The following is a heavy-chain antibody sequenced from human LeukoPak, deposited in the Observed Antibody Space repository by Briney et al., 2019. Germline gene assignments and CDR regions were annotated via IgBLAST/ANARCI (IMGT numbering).Heavy chain of an antibody. Sequence: PVGSLRLSCAASGFTFSSYSMNWVRQAPGKGLEWVSSISSSSSYIYYADSVKGRFTISRDNAKNSLYLQMNSLRAEDTAVYYCASVCSGGSCSFDYWGQGTLVTVSS. CDR2: ISSSSSYI. V-gene: IGHV3-21*01. CDR3: ASVCSGGSCSFDY. D-gene: IGHD2-15*01. CDR1: GFTFSSYS. J-gene: IGHJ4*02.